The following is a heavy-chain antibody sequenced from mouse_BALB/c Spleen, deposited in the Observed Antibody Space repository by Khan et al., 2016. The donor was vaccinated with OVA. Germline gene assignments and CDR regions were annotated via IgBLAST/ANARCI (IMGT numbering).Heavy chain of an antibody. D-gene: IGHD2-1*01. CDR2: IYPGNSDT. CDR3: TRNGFGNYESGDY. Sequence: VQLQQSGTVLARPGASVKMSCKASGYTFTSYWMHWVKQRPGQGLEWIGAIYPGNSDTNYNQKFKGKAKLTAVTSTSTAYLELNSLTNEDSAVYYWTRNGFGNYESGDYWGQGTTLTVAS. CDR1: GYTFTSYW. J-gene: IGHJ2*01. V-gene: IGHV1-5*01.